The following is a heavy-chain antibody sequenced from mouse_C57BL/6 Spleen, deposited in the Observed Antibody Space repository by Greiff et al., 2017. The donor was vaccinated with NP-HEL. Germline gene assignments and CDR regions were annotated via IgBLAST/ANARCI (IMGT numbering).Heavy chain of an antibody. CDR2: IYPGDGDT. CDR3: ARESHSSGYSHYAMDY. Sequence: VQLQQSGAELVKPGASVKISCKASGYAFSSYWMNWVKQRPGKGLEWIGQIYPGDGDTNYNGKFKGKATLTADKSSSTAYMQLSSLTSEDSAVYFCARESHSSGYSHYAMDYWGQGTSVTVSS. D-gene: IGHD3-2*02. V-gene: IGHV1-80*01. CDR1: GYAFSSYW. J-gene: IGHJ4*01.